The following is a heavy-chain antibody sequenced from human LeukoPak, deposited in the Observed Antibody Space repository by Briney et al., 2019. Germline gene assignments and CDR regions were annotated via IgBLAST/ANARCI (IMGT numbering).Heavy chain of an antibody. CDR3: AKAAAGFNWYYYGMDV. CDR2: IWYDGGNK. V-gene: IGHV3-33*03. J-gene: IGHJ6*02. D-gene: IGHD6-13*01. CDR1: GFTFSSYG. Sequence: GGSLRLSCAASGFTFSSYGMHWVRQAPGKGLEWVAAIWYDGGNKYYADSVKGRFTISRDNAKNSLYLQMNSLRAEDTAVYYCAKAAAGFNWYYYGMDVWGQGTTVTVSS.